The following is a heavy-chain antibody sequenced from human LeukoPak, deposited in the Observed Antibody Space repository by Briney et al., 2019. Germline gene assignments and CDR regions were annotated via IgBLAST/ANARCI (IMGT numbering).Heavy chain of an antibody. CDR3: ARDPGAQGAFDI. J-gene: IGHJ3*02. Sequence: ASVKVSCKASGGTFSSYAISWVRQAPGQGLEWMGGIIPIFGTANYAQKFQGRVTITADKSTSTAYMELSSLRSEDMAVYYCARDPGAQGAFDIWGQGTMVTVSS. CDR1: GGTFSSYA. CDR2: IIPIFGTA. V-gene: IGHV1-69*06. D-gene: IGHD4-17*01.